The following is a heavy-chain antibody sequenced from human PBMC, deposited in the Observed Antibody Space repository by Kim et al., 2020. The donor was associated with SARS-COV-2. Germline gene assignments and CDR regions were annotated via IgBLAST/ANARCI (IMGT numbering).Heavy chain of an antibody. Sequence: GGSLRLSCAASGFTFSSYGMHWVRQAPGKGLEWVAVISYDGSNKYYADSVKGRFTISRDNSKNTLYLQMNSLRAEDTAVYYCAKEGYYGSGSYYGMDVWGQGTTVTVSS. J-gene: IGHJ6*02. CDR2: ISYDGSNK. D-gene: IGHD3-10*01. CDR3: AKEGYYGSGSYYGMDV. V-gene: IGHV3-30*18. CDR1: GFTFSSYG.